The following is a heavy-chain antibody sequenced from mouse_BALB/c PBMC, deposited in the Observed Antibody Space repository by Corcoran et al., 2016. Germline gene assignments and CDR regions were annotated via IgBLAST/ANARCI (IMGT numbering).Heavy chain of an antibody. V-gene: IGHV1-85*01. CDR3: ARGLDY. J-gene: IGHJ4*01. CDR2: ISPGDGST. CDR1: GYTFTSYD. Sequence: QVQLQQSGAELVKPGASVKLSCKASGYTFTSYDINWVRQRPEQGLEWIGWISPGDGSTNYNEKFKGKATLTTDKSSSTAYMQLSRLTSEDSAVYCCARGLDYWGQGTSVTVSS.